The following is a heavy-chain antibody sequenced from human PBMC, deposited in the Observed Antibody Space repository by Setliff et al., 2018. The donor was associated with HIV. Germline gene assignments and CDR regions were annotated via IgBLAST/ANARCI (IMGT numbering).Heavy chain of an antibody. CDR3: ARHHRASDY. V-gene: IGHV5-51*01. CDR2: IYPGDSEI. CDR1: GYSFTSYW. Sequence: GESLKISCKGSGYSFTSYWIGWVRQMAGKGLEWMGIIYPGDSEIRYSPSFQGQVTISADRSISTAYLQWSSLKASDTAMYYCARHHRASDYWGQGTLVTVSS. J-gene: IGHJ4*02.